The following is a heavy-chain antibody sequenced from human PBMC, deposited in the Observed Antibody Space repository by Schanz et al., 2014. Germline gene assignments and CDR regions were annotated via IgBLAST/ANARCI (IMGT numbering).Heavy chain of an antibody. CDR1: GITFSSHS. CDR2: IKSKTDGETT. J-gene: IGHJ5*02. CDR3: ATASSPVREAGAGSSFHL. D-gene: IGHD6-13*01. Sequence: EVHLVESGGGLVQPGGSLRLSCAASGITFSSHSFNWVRQAPGKGLEWLGRIKSKTDGETTDYAAPVKGRFSISRDDSQSTLYLQMNSLKSEDTAVYYCATASSPVREAGAGSSFHLWGQGTLVTVSP. V-gene: IGHV3-15*01.